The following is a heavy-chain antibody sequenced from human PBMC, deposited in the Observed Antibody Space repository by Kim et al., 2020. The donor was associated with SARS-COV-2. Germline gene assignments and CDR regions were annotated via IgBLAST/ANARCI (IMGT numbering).Heavy chain of an antibody. J-gene: IGHJ3*02. Sequence: GGSLRLSCAASGFTVSSNYMSWVRQAPGKGLEWVSVIYSGGSTYYADSVKGRFTISRDNSKNTLYLQMNSLRDEDTAVYYCARATAYCGGDCPLGDAFDIWGQGTMVTVSS. CDR3: ARATAYCGGDCPLGDAFDI. CDR2: IYSGGST. V-gene: IGHV3-66*01. D-gene: IGHD2-21*02. CDR1: GFTVSSNY.